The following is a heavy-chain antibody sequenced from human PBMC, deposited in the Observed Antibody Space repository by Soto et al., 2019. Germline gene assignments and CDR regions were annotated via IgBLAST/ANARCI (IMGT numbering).Heavy chain of an antibody. D-gene: IGHD2-2*01. Sequence: GGSLRLSCAASGFTFSNAWMSWVRQAPGKGLEWVGRIKSKTDGGTTDYAAPMKGRFTISRDDSKNTLYLQMNSLKTEDTAVYYCTSRFSQLLDATDYYGMDVWGQGTTVTVSS. J-gene: IGHJ6*02. CDR2: IKSKTDGGTT. CDR1: GFTFSNAW. V-gene: IGHV3-15*01. CDR3: TSRFSQLLDATDYYGMDV.